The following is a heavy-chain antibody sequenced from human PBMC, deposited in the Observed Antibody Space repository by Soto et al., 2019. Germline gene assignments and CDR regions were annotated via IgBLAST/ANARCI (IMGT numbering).Heavy chain of an antibody. CDR2: ISAFNGHT. J-gene: IGHJ5*02. D-gene: IGHD6-13*01. V-gene: IGHV1-18*01. CDR1: GYTFTNFG. CDR3: AREPPRATAGLNYFDP. Sequence: QVQLVQSGTEVKKPGASVKVSCKTSGYTFTNFGISWVRQAPGQGLEWMGWISAFNGHTHHAQKFQGRVTLTTDTSTTTACLELRSLRSDDTAVYYCAREPPRATAGLNYFDPWGQGTLVSVSS.